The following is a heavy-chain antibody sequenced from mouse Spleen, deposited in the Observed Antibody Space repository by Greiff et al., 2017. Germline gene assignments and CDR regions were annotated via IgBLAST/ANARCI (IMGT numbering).Heavy chain of an antibody. J-gene: IGHJ3*01. V-gene: IGHV3-6*02. D-gene: IGHD2-4*01. CDR1: GYSITSGYY. CDR2: ISYDGSN. Sequence: ESGPGLVKPSQSLSLTCSVTGYSITSGYYWNWIRQFPGNKLEWMGYISYDGSNNYNPSLKNRISITRDTSKNQFFLKLNSVTTEDTATYYCARLYDYDGAYWGQGTLVTVSA. CDR3: ARLYDYDGAY.